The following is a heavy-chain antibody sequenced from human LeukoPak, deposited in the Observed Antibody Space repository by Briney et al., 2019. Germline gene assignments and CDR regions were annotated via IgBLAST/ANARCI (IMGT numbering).Heavy chain of an antibody. V-gene: IGHV1-69*04. CDR3: ARAVSGVDFDY. Sequence: ASVKVSCKASGGTFSSYAISWVRQTPGQGLEWMGRIIPILGIANYAQKFQGRVTITADKSTSTAYMELSSLRSEDTAVYYCARAVSGVDFDYWGQGTLVTVSP. CDR2: IIPILGIA. J-gene: IGHJ4*02. CDR1: GGTFSSYA. D-gene: IGHD2/OR15-2a*01.